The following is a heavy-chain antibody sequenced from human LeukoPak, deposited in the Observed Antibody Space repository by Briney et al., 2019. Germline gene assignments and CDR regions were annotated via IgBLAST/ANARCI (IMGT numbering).Heavy chain of an antibody. CDR2: INSDESVT. V-gene: IGHV3-74*03. Sequence: PGGSLRLSCAASGFTFSSSWMQWVRQAPGQGLVWVSRINSDESVTTYTNSMKGRFTISRDNAKNTLYLQMNSLRAEDTAMYYCVRSRFTTSSFDYWGQGTLVTVSS. J-gene: IGHJ4*02. CDR3: VRSRFTTSSFDY. D-gene: IGHD2-2*01. CDR1: GFTFSSSW.